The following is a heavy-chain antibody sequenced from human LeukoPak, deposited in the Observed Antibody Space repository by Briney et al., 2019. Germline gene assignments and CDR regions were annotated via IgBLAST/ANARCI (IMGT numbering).Heavy chain of an antibody. CDR1: GGSTTGSSYY. CDR3: ASCGYSGYAIDY. CDR2: MFYSGRT. D-gene: IGHD5-12*01. J-gene: IGHJ4*02. Sequence: SETLSLTCTVSGGSTTGSSYYWGWIRQPPGKGLEWIGNMFYSGRTYYNAALKSRVTISGDTSKNQFSLKLSSVTAADTAVYYCASCGYSGYAIDYWGQGALVTVYS. V-gene: IGHV4-39*01.